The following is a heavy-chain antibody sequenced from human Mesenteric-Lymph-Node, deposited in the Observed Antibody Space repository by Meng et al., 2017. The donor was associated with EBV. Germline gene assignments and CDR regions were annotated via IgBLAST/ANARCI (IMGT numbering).Heavy chain of an antibody. D-gene: IGHD5-12*01. CDR2: ISHTGCI. CDR3: AREQDDGGYGRQRIDL. V-gene: IGHV4-4*07. J-gene: IGHJ5*02. Sequence: AAGPGLVEPFQDLSFTCTISSGSMIGHCWCWTRQSPGNGLKGIGSISHTGCIASHPSLRWRVSLSVDTSQNQFSLQVRSLTSADTAVYYCAREQDDGGYGRQRIDLWGQGTLVTVSS. CDR1: SGSMIGHC.